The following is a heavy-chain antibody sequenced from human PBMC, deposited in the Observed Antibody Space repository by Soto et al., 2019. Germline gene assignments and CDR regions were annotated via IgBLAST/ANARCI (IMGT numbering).Heavy chain of an antibody. CDR1: GGSFSGYY. V-gene: IGHV4-34*01. CDR2: INHSGIT. J-gene: IGHJ4*02. D-gene: IGHD3-22*01. CDR3: AIPYYYDSVYDY. Sequence: SETLSLTCADYGGSFSGYYWSWIRQPPGKGLEWIGEINHSGITNYNPSLKSRVTISVDTSKNQFSLKLSSVTAADTAVYYCAIPYYYDSVYDYWGQGTPVTVSS.